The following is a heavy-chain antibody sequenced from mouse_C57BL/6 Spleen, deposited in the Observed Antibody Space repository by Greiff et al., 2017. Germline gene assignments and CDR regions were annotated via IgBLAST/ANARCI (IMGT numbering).Heavy chain of an antibody. Sequence: VQLKESGAELVKPGASGKLSCTASGFNTKDYYMHWVKQRTEQGLGGIGRIDPADGVTKYAPKFQGTATITADTASNTAYLQLSSLTSEDTAVYYCARSGTAVGDFDYWGQGTTLTVSS. D-gene: IGHD1-1*01. CDR2: IDPADGVT. V-gene: IGHV14-2*01. CDR1: GFNTKDYY. J-gene: IGHJ2*01. CDR3: ARSGTAVGDFDY.